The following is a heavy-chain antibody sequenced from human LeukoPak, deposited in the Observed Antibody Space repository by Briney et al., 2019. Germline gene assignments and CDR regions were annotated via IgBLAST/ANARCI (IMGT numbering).Heavy chain of an antibody. CDR1: GVSVSGGSYY. V-gene: IGHV4-61*01. D-gene: IGHD5/OR15-5a*01. Sequence: SQTLSLTCTVSGVSVSGGSYYWSWIRQPPGKGLEWIGYFYYTGSTNYNPSLKSRVTISVDTSKNQFSLRLSSVTAADTAVYYCASGQFLVSNDYWGQGILVTVSS. CDR3: ASGQFLVSNDY. J-gene: IGHJ4*02. CDR2: FYYTGST.